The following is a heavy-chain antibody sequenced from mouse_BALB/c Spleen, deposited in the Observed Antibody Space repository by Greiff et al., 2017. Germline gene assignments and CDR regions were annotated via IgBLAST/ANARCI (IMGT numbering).Heavy chain of an antibody. V-gene: IGHV1S135*01. Sequence: VQLQQSGAELVKPGASVKLSCTASGFNIKDTYMHWVKQSHGKSLEWIGYIDPYNGGTSYNQKFKGKATLTVDKSSSTAFMHLNSLTSEDSAVYYCARSVVATRGAMDYWGQGTSVTVSS. CDR2: IDPYNGGT. D-gene: IGHD1-1*01. CDR1: GFNIKDTY. J-gene: IGHJ4*01. CDR3: ARSVVATRGAMDY.